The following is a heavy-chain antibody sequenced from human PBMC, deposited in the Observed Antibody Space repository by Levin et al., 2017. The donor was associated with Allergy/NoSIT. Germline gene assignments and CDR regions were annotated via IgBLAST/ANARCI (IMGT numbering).Heavy chain of an antibody. J-gene: IGHJ4*02. CDR2: IYYSGST. CDR1: GGSISSYY. D-gene: IGHD5-18*01. V-gene: IGHV4-59*01. CDR3: ARGRTAMANDRFDY. Sequence: PSETLSLTCTVSGGSISSYYWSWIRQPPGKGLEWIGYIYYSGSTNYNPSLKSRVTISVDTSKNQFSLKLSSVTAADTAVYYCARGRTAMANDRFDYWGQGTLVTVSS.